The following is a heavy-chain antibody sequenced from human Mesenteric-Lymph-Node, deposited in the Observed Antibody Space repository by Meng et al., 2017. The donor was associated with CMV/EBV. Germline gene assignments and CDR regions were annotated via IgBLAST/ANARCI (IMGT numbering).Heavy chain of an antibody. CDR1: GFTFSSYD. V-gene: IGHV3-23*01. CDR3: AKDYCSGGSCSPPEYNWFDP. D-gene: IGHD2-15*01. CDR2: ISGSGGST. Sequence: GESLKISCAASGFTFSSYDMHWVRQATGKGLEWVSAISGSGGSTYYADSVKGRFTISRDNSKNTLYLQMNSLRAEDTAVYYCAKDYCSGGSCSPPEYNWFDPWGQGTLVTVSS. J-gene: IGHJ5*02.